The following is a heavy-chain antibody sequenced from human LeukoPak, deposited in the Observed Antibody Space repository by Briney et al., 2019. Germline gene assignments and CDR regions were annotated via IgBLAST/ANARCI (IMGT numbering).Heavy chain of an antibody. CDR2: ISSNGRGT. D-gene: IGHD3-10*01. CDR3: ARGSGSYYDAFDI. V-gene: IGHV3-64*01. CDR1: GFTFSYYA. J-gene: IGHJ3*02. Sequence: GGSLRLSCAASGFTFSYYAIHWVRQAPGKGLEYVSGISSNGRGTYSANSVKGRFTISRDNSKNTLYLQMGSLRPEDMAVYYCARGSGSYYDAFDIWGQGTMVTVSS.